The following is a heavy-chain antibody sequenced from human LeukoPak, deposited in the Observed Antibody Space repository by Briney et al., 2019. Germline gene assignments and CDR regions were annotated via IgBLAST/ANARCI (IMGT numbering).Heavy chain of an antibody. J-gene: IGHJ3*02. Sequence: GGSLRLSCTASGFTFGDYAMSWVRQAPRKGLEWVGFIRSKAYGGTTEYAASVKGRFTISRDDSKSIAYLQMNSLKTEDTAVYYCTRDGRRLRAFDIWGQGTMVTVSS. CDR2: IRSKAYGGTT. CDR1: GFTFGDYA. V-gene: IGHV3-49*04. CDR3: TRDGRRLRAFDI. D-gene: IGHD3-22*01.